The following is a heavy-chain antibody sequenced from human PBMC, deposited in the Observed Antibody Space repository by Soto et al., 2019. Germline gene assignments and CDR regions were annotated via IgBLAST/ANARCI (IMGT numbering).Heavy chain of an antibody. CDR2: IIGSSTYI. J-gene: IGHJ3*02. CDR1: GFTFSRYT. CDR3: ATGLLVDDAFDI. Sequence: EVQLVESGGGLVKPGGSLRLSCAASGFTFSRYTMNWVRQAPGKGLEWVSSIIGSSTYIYQADSAKGRFTISRDNAKNSVYLQMNSLRDEDTAVYYCATGLLVDDAFDIWGQGTMVTGSS. V-gene: IGHV3-21*01. D-gene: IGHD3-3*02.